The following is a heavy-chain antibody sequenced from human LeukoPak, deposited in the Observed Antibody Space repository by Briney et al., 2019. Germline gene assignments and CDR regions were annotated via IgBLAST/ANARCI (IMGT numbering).Heavy chain of an antibody. D-gene: IGHD2-2*01. CDR3: ARGGTVVDEEYFQH. J-gene: IGHJ1*01. Sequence: GGSLRLSCAASGFTVSSNYMSWVRQAPGKGLEWVSVIYSGGSTYYADSVRGRFTISRDNSKNTLYLQMNSLRAEDTAVYYCARGGTVVDEEYFQHWGQGTLVTVSS. CDR1: GFTVSSNY. V-gene: IGHV3-66*01. CDR2: IYSGGST.